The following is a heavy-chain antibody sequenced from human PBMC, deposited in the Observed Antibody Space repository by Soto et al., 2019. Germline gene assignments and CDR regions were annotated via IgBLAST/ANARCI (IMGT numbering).Heavy chain of an antibody. CDR3: ATTGPY. CDR1: GFTFSSYG. J-gene: IGHJ4*02. CDR2: IWFDGSNK. Sequence: GSLRLSFAAAGFTFSSYGMHWVLQAPGNLLEWVAVIWFDGSNKFYADSVKGRFTISRDNSKNTVSLQMNSLRDEDSAAYYCATTGPYWGQGTLVTVSS. V-gene: IGHV3-33*01.